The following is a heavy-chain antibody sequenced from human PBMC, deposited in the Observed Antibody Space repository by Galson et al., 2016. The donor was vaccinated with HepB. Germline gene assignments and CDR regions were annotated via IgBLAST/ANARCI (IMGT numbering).Heavy chain of an antibody. J-gene: IGHJ5*02. CDR1: GGSISSYY. Sequence: ETLSLTCSVSGGSISSYYWSWLRQPPGEGLEWIGYIYYSGSTNYNPSLKSRVTISIDTSKHQFSLSLSSVTAADPAVYYCARTWGNDFLTYWFDPRGQGTLVIVSS. V-gene: IGHV4-59*01. D-gene: IGHD3-9*01. CDR2: IYYSGST. CDR3: ARTWGNDFLTYWFDP.